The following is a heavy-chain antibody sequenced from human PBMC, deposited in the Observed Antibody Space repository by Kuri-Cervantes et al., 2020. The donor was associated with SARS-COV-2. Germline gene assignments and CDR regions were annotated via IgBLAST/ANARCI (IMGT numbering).Heavy chain of an antibody. CDR3: ARGYGDQPYEYDAFDI. Sequence: SVKVSCKAPGGTFSSYAISWVRQAPGQGLEWMGGIIPIFGTANYAQKFQGRVTITTDESTSTAYMELSSLRSEDTAVYYCARGYGDQPYEYDAFDIWGQGTMVTVSS. CDR2: IIPIFGTA. D-gene: IGHD4-17*01. CDR1: GGTFSSYA. J-gene: IGHJ3*02. V-gene: IGHV1-69*05.